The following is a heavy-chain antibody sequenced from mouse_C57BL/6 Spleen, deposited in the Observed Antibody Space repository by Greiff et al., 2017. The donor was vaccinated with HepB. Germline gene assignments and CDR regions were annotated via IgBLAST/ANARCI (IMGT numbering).Heavy chain of an antibody. V-gene: IGHV1-53*01. Sequence: QVQLKQPGTELVKPGASVKLSCKASGYTFTSYWMHWVKQRPGQGLEWIGNINPSNGGTNYNEKFKSKATLTVDKSSSTAYMQLSSLTSEDSAVYYCARGTVGSSYSWLAYWGQGTLVTVSA. CDR1: GYTFTSYW. CDR2: INPSNGGT. CDR3: ARGTVGSSYSWLAY. D-gene: IGHD1-1*01. J-gene: IGHJ3*01.